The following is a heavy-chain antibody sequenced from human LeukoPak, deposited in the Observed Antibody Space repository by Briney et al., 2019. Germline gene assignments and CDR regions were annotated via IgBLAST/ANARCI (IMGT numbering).Heavy chain of an antibody. CDR2: ISGSGGST. V-gene: IGHV3-23*01. J-gene: IGHJ4*02. CDR1: GFTFSSYG. Sequence: GGSLRLSCAASGFTFSSYGMSWVRQAPGKGLEWVSAISGSGGSTYYADSVKGRFTISRDNSKNTLYLQMNSLRAEDTAVYYCAKRANSSGWYVPFFDYWGQGTLVTVSS. CDR3: AKRANSSGWYVPFFDY. D-gene: IGHD6-19*01.